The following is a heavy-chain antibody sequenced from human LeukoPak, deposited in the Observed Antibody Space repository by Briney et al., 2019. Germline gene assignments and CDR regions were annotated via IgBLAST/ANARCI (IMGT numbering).Heavy chain of an antibody. CDR2: IYYSGST. V-gene: IGHV4-59*01. CDR1: GVSISSYY. Sequence: SETLSLTCTVSGVSISSYYWSWIRQPPGKGLEWIGYIYYSGSTNYNPSLKSRVTISVDTSKNQFSLKLSSVTAADTAVYYCASRSSGSYNFDYWGQGTLVTVSS. CDR3: ASRSSGSYNFDY. J-gene: IGHJ4*02. D-gene: IGHD3-10*01.